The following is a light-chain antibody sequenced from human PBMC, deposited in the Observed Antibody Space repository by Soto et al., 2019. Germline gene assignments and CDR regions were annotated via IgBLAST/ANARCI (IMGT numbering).Light chain of an antibody. CDR1: SSDVGTYGY. CDR3: CSYAGIYSYV. CDR2: GVN. V-gene: IGLV2-8*01. J-gene: IGLJ1*01. Sequence: QSALTQPPSASGSLGQSVTVSCTGSSSDVGTYGYVSWYQHRPGTAPKLLIYGVNQRPSGVPDRFSGSKSGSTASLTVSGLQAEDEADYYCCSYAGIYSYVFGTGTKLTVL.